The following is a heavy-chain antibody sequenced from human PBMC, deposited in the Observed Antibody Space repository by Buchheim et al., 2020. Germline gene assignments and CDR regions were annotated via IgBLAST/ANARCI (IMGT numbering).Heavy chain of an antibody. V-gene: IGHV3-30*18. J-gene: IGHJ4*02. CDR2: ISYDGSNK. CDR3: AKDGGDSQWFDY. CDR1: GFTFSSYG. D-gene: IGHD2-21*02. Sequence: QVQLVESGGGVVQPGRSLRPSCAASGFTFSSYGMHWVRQAPGKGLEWVAVISYDGSNKYYADSVKGRFTISRDNSKNTLYLQMNSLRAEDTAVYYCAKDGGDSQWFDYWGQGTL.